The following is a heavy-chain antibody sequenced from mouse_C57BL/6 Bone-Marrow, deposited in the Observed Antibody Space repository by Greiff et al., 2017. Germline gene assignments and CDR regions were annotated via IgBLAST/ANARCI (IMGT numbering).Heavy chain of an antibody. Sequence: QVHVKQPGAELVKPGASVKLSCKASGYTFTSYWMHWVKQRPGQGLEWIGMIHPNSGSTNYNEKFKSKATLTVDKSSSTAYMQLSSLTSEDSAVYYCARDYPFAYWGQGTLVTVSA. CDR2: IHPNSGST. D-gene: IGHD2-4*01. V-gene: IGHV1-64*01. CDR3: ARDYPFAY. J-gene: IGHJ3*01. CDR1: GYTFTSYW.